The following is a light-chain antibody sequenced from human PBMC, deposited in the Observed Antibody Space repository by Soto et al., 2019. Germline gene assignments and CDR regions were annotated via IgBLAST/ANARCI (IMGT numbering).Light chain of an antibody. Sequence: ENVLTQSPGTLSLSPGERATLSCRASQSVSSIYVAWYQQKPGQAPRLLIYDTSTRATGTPARFSGSGPGPNLPLTISSLEPEDFAVYYCQQRSTWPRWTFGQGTKV. CDR2: DTS. V-gene: IGKV3-11*01. CDR1: QSVSSIY. J-gene: IGKJ1*01. CDR3: QQRSTWPRWT.